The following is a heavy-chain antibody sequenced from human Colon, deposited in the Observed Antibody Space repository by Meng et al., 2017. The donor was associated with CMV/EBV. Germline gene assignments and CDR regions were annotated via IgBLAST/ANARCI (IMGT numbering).Heavy chain of an antibody. CDR3: AKGLSASQYYFDS. D-gene: IGHD3-16*01. V-gene: IGHV3-23*01. Sequence: GGSLRLSCAASGVDVSGYYMSWVRQAPGKGLEWVSRISGSGYSADYADSVKGRFTISRDNSKNTLFLQMNSLRVEDTAVYYCAKGLSASQYYFDSWGQGTLVTVSS. CDR1: GVDVSGYY. J-gene: IGHJ4*02. CDR2: ISGSGYSA.